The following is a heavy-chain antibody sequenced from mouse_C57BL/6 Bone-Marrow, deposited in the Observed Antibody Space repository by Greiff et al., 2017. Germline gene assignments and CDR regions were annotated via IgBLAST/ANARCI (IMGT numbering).Heavy chain of an antibody. D-gene: IGHD1-1*01. Sequence: VQLQPSGAELARPGASVKMSCKTSGYTFTSYTMHWVKQRPGQGLEWIGYINPSSGYHKSTQRFKNTAPLTADKSSSTAYMQLSSLSSEDSAVYYCARRVLRAWFAYWGQGTLVTVSA. CDR2: INPSSGYH. J-gene: IGHJ3*01. CDR1: GYTFTSYT. CDR3: ARRVLRAWFAY. V-gene: IGHV1-4*01.